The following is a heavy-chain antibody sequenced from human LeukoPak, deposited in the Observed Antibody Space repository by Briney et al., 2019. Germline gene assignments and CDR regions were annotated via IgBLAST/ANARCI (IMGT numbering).Heavy chain of an antibody. CDR3: ASRADSKNYGPYCGGDCYPEH. V-gene: IGHV4-61*05. CDR1: GGSISSSSYY. Sequence: PSETLSLTCTVSGGSISSSSYYWGWIRQPPGKGLEWIGYIYYSGSTYYNPSLKSRVTISVDTSKNQFSLKLSSVTAADTAVYYCASRADSKNYGPYCGGDCYPEHWGQGTLVTVSS. CDR2: IYYSGST. J-gene: IGHJ1*01. D-gene: IGHD2-21*02.